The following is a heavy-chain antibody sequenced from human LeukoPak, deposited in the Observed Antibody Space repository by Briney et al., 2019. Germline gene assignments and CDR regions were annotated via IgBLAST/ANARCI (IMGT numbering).Heavy chain of an antibody. D-gene: IGHD3-22*01. V-gene: IGHV3-53*01. CDR2: LYSGGST. CDR1: GFTVSSNY. CDR3: ARDPPSYYDSSDYPP. Sequence: GGSLRLSCAASGFTVSSNYISWVRQAPGKGLEWVCVLYSGGSTYYADTVKGRFTISRDNSKNALYLQMNSLRAEDTAVYYCARDPPSYYDSSDYPPWGQGTLVTVSS. J-gene: IGHJ5*02.